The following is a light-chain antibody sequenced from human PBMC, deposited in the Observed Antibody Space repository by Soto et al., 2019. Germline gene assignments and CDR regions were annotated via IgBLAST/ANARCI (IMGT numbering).Light chain of an antibody. J-gene: IGKJ1*01. CDR2: GAS. V-gene: IGKV3-20*01. CDR3: QHYGRSPPSWT. Sequence: EIVLTQYPGTMSLSAGERATLSCRASQSVSSNYLAWYQQKPGQPPRLLISGASSRATGIPDRFIGSGSGTDFTLTISSLEPEDFAVYYCQHYGRSPPSWTFGQGTKVEIK. CDR1: QSVSSNY.